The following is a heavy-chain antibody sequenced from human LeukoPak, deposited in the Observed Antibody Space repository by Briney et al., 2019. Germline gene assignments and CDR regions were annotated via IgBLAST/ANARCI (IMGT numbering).Heavy chain of an antibody. CDR2: INHSGST. CDR3: AREGNQLAVTTRSHHPYFDY. J-gene: IGHJ4*02. CDR1: GESFSGYY. V-gene: IGHV4-34*01. Sequence: SETLSLTCAVYGESFSGYYWSWIRQPPGKGLEWIGEINHSGSTNYNPSLKSRVTISVDTSKNQFSLKLSSVTAADTAVYYCAREGNQLAVTTRSHHPYFDYWGQGTLVTVSS. D-gene: IGHD4-17*01.